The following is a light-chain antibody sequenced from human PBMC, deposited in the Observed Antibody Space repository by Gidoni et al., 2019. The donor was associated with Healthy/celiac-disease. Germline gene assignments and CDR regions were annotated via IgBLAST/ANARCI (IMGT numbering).Light chain of an antibody. J-gene: IGKJ1*01. Sequence: EIMMTQSPATLSVPPGERATLSCRASQSVSSNLAWYQQKPGQAPRLLIYGASTRATGIPARFSGSGSGTEFTLTISSLQSEDFAVYYCQQYNNWPRTFGQGTKVEIK. CDR2: GAS. CDR3: QQYNNWPRT. V-gene: IGKV3-15*01. CDR1: QSVSSN.